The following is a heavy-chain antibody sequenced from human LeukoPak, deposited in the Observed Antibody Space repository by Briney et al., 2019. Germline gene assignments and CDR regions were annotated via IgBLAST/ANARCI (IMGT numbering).Heavy chain of an antibody. Sequence: TSETLSLTCAVYGGSFSGYYWSWIRQPPGKGLEWIGEINHSGSTNYNPSLKSRVTISVDTSKNQFSLKLSSVTAADTAVDYCARGSIFGVVRPFDYWGQGTLVTVSS. D-gene: IGHD3-3*01. CDR1: GGSFSGYY. CDR3: ARGSIFGVVRPFDY. CDR2: INHSGST. J-gene: IGHJ4*02. V-gene: IGHV4-34*01.